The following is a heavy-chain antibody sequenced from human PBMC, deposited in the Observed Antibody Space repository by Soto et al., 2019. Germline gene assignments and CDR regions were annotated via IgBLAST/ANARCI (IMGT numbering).Heavy chain of an antibody. V-gene: IGHV1-18*01. D-gene: IGHD3-22*01. CDR3: ATLPPYYFDTSGYFLED. CDR2: IATFNGNT. Sequence: ASVKVSCKASGYSFPSHGIGWMRQAPGQGLEWMGWIATFNGNTNYAKKFQERVTMTADTSTSTVYMELRSLRYDDTAVYFCATLPPYYFDTSGYFLEDWGQGTLVTVSS. CDR1: GYSFPSHG. J-gene: IGHJ4*02.